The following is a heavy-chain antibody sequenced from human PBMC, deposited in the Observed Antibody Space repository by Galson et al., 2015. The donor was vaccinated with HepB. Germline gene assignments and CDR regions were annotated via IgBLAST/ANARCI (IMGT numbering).Heavy chain of an antibody. CDR2: INPNSGGT. D-gene: IGHD2-15*01. V-gene: IGHV1-2*04. CDR1: GYTLTGYY. J-gene: IGHJ2*01. CDR3: ARARYCSGGSCYSYFDL. Sequence: SVKVSCKASGYTLTGYYMHWVRQAPGQGLEWMGWINPNSGGTNYAQKFQGWVTMTRDTSISTAYMELSRLRSDDTAVYYCARARYCSGGSCYSYFDLWGRGTLVTVSS.